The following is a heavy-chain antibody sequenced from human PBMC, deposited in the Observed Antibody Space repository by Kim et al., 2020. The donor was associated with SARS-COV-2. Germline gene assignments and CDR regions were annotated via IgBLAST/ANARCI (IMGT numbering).Heavy chain of an antibody. V-gene: IGHV7-4-1*02. CDR3: ARAYYDILTGYYLFTSKDAFDI. CDR2: INTNTGNP. Sequence: ASVKVSCKASGYTFTSYAMNWVRQAPGQGLEWMGWINTNTGNPTYAQGFTGRFVFSLDTSVSTAYLQISSLKAEDTAVYYCARAYYDILTGYYLFTSKDAFDIWGQGTMVTVSS. D-gene: IGHD3-9*01. J-gene: IGHJ3*02. CDR1: GYTFTSYA.